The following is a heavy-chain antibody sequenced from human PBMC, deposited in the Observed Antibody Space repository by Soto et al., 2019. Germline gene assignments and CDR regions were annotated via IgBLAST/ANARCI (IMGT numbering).Heavy chain of an antibody. J-gene: IGHJ5*02. CDR1: GLTFSSYW. CDR2: INSDGSST. V-gene: IGHV3-74*01. Sequence: PGGSLRLSCAASGLTFSSYWMHWVRQAPGKGLVWVSRINSDGSSTNYADSVKGRFTISRDNAKNSLYLQMNSLRDEDTAVYYCAREGGSLNWFDPWGQGTLVTVSS. CDR3: AREGGSLNWFDP. D-gene: IGHD1-26*01.